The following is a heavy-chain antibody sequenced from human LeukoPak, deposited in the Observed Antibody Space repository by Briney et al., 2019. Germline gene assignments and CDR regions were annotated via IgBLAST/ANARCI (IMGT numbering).Heavy chain of an antibody. Sequence: PGGSLRLSCAASGFTFSTYSMNWVRQAPGKGLEWVSYISSSSTSSSSTIYYADSVKGRFTISRDNAKNSLYLQMNTLRAEDTAVYYCAREYSSSSGRAFDIWGQGTMVTVSS. CDR1: GFTFSTYS. CDR3: AREYSSSSGRAFDI. D-gene: IGHD6-6*01. J-gene: IGHJ3*02. CDR2: ISSSSTSSSSTI. V-gene: IGHV3-48*04.